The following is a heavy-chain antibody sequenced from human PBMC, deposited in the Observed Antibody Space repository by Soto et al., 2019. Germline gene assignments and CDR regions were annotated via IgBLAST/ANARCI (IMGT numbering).Heavy chain of an antibody. J-gene: IGHJ4*02. CDR3: ARAGPDYYESSGFFPDY. CDR2: ISSSSSYI. CDR1: GFTFSSYN. Sequence: LRLSCAASGFTFSSYNMNWVRQVPGKGLEWVSYISSSSSYIYYAESVKGRFSISRDNAKNSLHLQMNSLRAEDTAVYYCARAGPDYYESSGFFPDYWGQGTLVTVSS. D-gene: IGHD3-22*01. V-gene: IGHV3-21*01.